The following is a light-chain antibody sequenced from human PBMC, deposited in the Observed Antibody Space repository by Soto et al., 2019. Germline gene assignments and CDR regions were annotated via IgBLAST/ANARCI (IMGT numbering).Light chain of an antibody. V-gene: IGLV2-14*01. Sequence: QSALTQPASVSGSPGQSITISCTGTSSDVGGYNYVSWYQQHPGKAPKLMIYEVSNRPSGVSNRFSGSKSGKTASLTISGLQAEDEADYYCSSYTSSSTLEVFGGGTQLTVL. CDR3: SSYTSSSTLEV. CDR1: SSDVGGYNY. CDR2: EVS. J-gene: IGLJ3*02.